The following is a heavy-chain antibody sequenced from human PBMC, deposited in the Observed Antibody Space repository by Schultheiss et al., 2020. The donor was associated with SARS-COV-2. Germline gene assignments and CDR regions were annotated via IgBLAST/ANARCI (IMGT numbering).Heavy chain of an antibody. CDR3: AREYSGWYVY. V-gene: IGHV3-15*01. J-gene: IGHJ4*02. D-gene: IGHD6-19*01. CDR1: GFTFSNAW. Sequence: GGSLRLSCAASGFTFSNAWMSWVRQAPGKGLEWVGRIKSKTDGGTTDYAAPVKGRFTISRDDSKNTLYLQMNSLRAEDTAVYYCAREYSGWYVYWGQGTLVTVSS. CDR2: IKSKTDGGTT.